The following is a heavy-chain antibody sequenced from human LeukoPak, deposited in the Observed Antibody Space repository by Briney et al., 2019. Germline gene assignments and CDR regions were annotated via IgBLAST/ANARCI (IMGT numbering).Heavy chain of an antibody. J-gene: IGHJ3*02. V-gene: IGHV1-2*02. Sequence: ASVKVSCKASGDTLTGYYIHWVRQAPRQGLEWMGCFDPNTGATRYAQKFQGRVTMTRDTSIDTDFLELRSLISDDTALYYCAGYTVVRGLTLSAFDIWGQGTM. CDR2: FDPNTGAT. CDR3: AGYTVVRGLTLSAFDI. CDR1: GDTLTGYY. D-gene: IGHD3-10*01.